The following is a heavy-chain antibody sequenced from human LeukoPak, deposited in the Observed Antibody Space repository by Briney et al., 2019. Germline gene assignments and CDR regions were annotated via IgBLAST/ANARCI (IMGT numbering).Heavy chain of an antibody. Sequence: GGSLRLSCAASGXTFSSYCVSWVRQAPGKGLEWVANIKQDGSEEYYVDSVKGRFTISRDNAKNSLYLQMNSLRAEDTAVYYCASERTGKVARYWGQGTLVTVSS. CDR3: ASERTGKVARY. CDR2: IKQDGSEE. CDR1: GXTFSSYC. D-gene: IGHD5-12*01. V-gene: IGHV3-7*05. J-gene: IGHJ4*02.